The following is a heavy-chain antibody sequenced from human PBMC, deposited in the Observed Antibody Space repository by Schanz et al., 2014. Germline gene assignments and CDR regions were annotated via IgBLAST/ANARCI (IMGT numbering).Heavy chain of an antibody. CDR3: ATENWWTVEK. V-gene: IGHV3-21*05. Sequence: EVQLVESGGGLVQPGGSLRLSCAASGSTFSSYWMSWVRQAPGKGLEWVSYISHNSHYTNYADSVKGRFTISRDTAENSVYLQMNSLRAEDTAVYYCATENWWTVEKWGQGTLVTVSS. D-gene: IGHD2-15*01. CDR2: ISHNSHYT. CDR1: GSTFSSYW. J-gene: IGHJ4*02.